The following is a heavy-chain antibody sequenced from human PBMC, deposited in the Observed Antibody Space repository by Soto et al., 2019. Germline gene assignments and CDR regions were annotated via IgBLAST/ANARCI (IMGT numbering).Heavy chain of an antibody. V-gene: IGHV3-33*01. CDR3: AREGYCSGGSCHETDREDGFDY. D-gene: IGHD2-15*01. CDR1: GFTFSSYG. J-gene: IGHJ4*02. Sequence: GGSLRLSCAASGFTFSSYGMHWVRQAPGKGLEWVAVIWYDGSNKYYADSVKGRFTISRDNSKNTLYLQMNSLRAEDTAVYYCAREGYCSGGSCHETDREDGFDYWGQGTLVTVSS. CDR2: IWYDGSNK.